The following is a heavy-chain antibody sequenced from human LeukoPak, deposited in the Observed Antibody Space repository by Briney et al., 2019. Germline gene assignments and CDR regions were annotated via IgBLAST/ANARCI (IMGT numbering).Heavy chain of an antibody. J-gene: IGHJ4*02. Sequence: GGSLRLSCAASGFTVSSNYMSWVRQAPGKGLEWVSVIYSGGSTYYADSVKGRFTISRDNSKNTLYLQMNSLRAEDTAVYYCAKDPGQLVKTFDYWGQGTLVTVSS. D-gene: IGHD6-6*01. CDR2: IYSGGST. CDR1: GFTVSSNY. V-gene: IGHV3-66*01. CDR3: AKDPGQLVKTFDY.